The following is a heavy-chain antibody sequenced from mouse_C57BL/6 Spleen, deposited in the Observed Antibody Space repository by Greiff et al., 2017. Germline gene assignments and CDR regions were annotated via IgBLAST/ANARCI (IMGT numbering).Heavy chain of an antibody. CDR3: ARERDIYSEFAY. V-gene: IGHV1-59*01. CDR2: IDPSDSYT. J-gene: IGHJ3*01. D-gene: IGHD1-3*01. Sequence: QVQLQQPGAELVRPGTSVKLSCKASGYTFTSYWMHWVKQRPGQGLEWIGVIDPSDSYTNYNQKFKGKATLTVDTSSSTAYMQLSSLTSEDSAVYYCARERDIYSEFAYWGQGTLVTVSA. CDR1: GYTFTSYW.